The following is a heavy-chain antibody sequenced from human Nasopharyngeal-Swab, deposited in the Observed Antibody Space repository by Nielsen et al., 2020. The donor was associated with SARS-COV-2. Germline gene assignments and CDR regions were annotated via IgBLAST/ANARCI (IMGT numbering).Heavy chain of an antibody. D-gene: IGHD5-18*01. J-gene: IGHJ6*02. CDR2: INTNTGNP. Sequence: ASVRVSCKASGYTFTSYAMNWVRQAPGQGLVWMGWINTNTGNPTYAQGFTGRFVFSLDTSVSTAYLQISSLKAEDTAVYYCARGGGYSYGYISEYGYYYGMDVWGQGTTVTVSS. CDR1: GYTFTSYA. CDR3: ARGGGYSYGYISEYGYYYGMDV. V-gene: IGHV7-4-1*02.